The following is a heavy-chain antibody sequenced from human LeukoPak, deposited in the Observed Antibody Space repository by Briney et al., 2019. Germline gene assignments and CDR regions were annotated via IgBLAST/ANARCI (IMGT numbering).Heavy chain of an antibody. CDR3: ARGLEVALGFDF. D-gene: IGHD6-19*01. J-gene: IGHJ4*02. Sequence: GGSLRLSCAASGFTFSSYAMSWVRQAPGKGLEWVSAISGGGGSTYYADSVKSRFTISRDNSKNTLYLQMNSLRAEDTAIYYCARGLEVALGFDFWGQGTLVTVSS. V-gene: IGHV3-23*01. CDR1: GFTFSSYA. CDR2: ISGGGGST.